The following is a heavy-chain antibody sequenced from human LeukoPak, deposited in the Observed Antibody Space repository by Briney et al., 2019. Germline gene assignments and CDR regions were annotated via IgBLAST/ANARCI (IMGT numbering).Heavy chain of an antibody. CDR3: AAQGGSGDLCN. CDR2: IKRIIDGGTT. D-gene: IGHD4-17*01. J-gene: IGHJ4*02. Sequence: PGGSLRLACAAFGFTFSNTWVNSVRQAPGKGLEWAGRIKRIIDGGTTDYAAPVKGRFTVSRDDSINTLYLQMSSLKTEDTAVFYCAAQGGSGDLCNWGQGTLVTVSS. CDR1: GFTFSNTW. V-gene: IGHV3-15*01.